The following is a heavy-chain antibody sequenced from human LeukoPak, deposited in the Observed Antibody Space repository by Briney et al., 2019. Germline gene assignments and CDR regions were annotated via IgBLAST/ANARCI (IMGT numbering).Heavy chain of an antibody. CDR3: AAGYCSGGSCPLDY. CDR2: IGTAGDP. Sequence: GGSLRLSCAASGFTFSSYDMHRVRQATGKGLEWVSAIGTAGDPYYPGSVKGRFTISRENAKNSLYLQMNSLRAGDTAVYYCAAGYCSGGSCPLDYWGQGTLVTVSS. J-gene: IGHJ4*02. V-gene: IGHV3-13*05. CDR1: GFTFSSYD. D-gene: IGHD2-15*01.